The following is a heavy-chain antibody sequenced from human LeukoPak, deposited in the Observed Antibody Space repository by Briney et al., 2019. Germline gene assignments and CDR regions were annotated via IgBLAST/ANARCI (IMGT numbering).Heavy chain of an antibody. Sequence: GGSLRLSCAASGFTFSSYGMNWVRQAPGKGLEWISYVSFSSHIISYADSVKGRFTISRDNAQNTLYLQMYSLRAEDTAVYYCAKDSLGVGIPTVIGIFDYWGQGTLVTVSS. V-gene: IGHV3-48*01. D-gene: IGHD2-2*02. J-gene: IGHJ4*02. CDR3: AKDSLGVGIPTVIGIFDY. CDR2: VSFSSHII. CDR1: GFTFSSYG.